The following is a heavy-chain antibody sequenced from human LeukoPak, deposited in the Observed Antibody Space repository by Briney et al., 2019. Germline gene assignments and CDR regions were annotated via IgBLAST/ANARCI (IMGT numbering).Heavy chain of an antibody. CDR1: GFTFDDYT. CDR3: ARDAPTRYYYDSSGYYPTEYFQH. V-gene: IGHV3-43*01. D-gene: IGHD3-22*01. CDR2: ISWDGGST. J-gene: IGHJ1*01. Sequence: XGSXRLSCAACGFTFDDYTMHWVRQAPGKGLEWVSLISWDGGSTYYADCVKGRFTISRDNSKNSLYLQMNSLRTEDTALYYCARDAPTRYYYDSSGYYPTEYFQHWGQGTLVTVSP.